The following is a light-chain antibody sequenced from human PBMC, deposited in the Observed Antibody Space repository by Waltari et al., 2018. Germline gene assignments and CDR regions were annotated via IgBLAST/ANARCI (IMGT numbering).Light chain of an antibody. Sequence: DIVMTQSQDSLSVSLGARATINCKSSQSVLYSSNNKNYLAWYQQKPGQPPKLLIYWASTRESGVPDRFSGSGSGTDFTLTISSLQAEDVAVYYCQQYYSTPPYTFGQGTKLEIK. CDR3: QQYYSTPPYT. CDR1: QSVLYSSNNKNY. J-gene: IGKJ2*01. V-gene: IGKV4-1*01. CDR2: WAS.